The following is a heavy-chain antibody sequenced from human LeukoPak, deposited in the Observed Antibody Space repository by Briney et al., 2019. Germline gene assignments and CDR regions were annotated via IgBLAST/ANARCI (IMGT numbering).Heavy chain of an antibody. D-gene: IGHD3-10*01. Sequence: GGSLRLSCAASGFTFSNYYIHWVRQVPGKGLVWVSHIDSDGSSSRYADSVKGRFTVSRDNAKNTLYLQMNSLRAEDTALYYCARRGKYWNFDLWGRGTLVTVSS. CDR2: IDSDGSSS. V-gene: IGHV3-74*01. J-gene: IGHJ2*01. CDR3: ARRGKYWNFDL. CDR1: GFTFSNYY.